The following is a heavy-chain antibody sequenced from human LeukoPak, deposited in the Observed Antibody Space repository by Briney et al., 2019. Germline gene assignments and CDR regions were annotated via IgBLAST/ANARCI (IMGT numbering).Heavy chain of an antibody. V-gene: IGHV4-34*01. CDR2: INHSGST. D-gene: IGHD3-10*01. J-gene: IGHJ4*02. CDR3: AGARYGSGSYPIEY. CDR1: GGPFSGYY. Sequence: DPSETLSLTCAVYGGPFSGYYWSWIRQPPGKGLEWIGEINHSGSTNYNPSLKSRVTISVDTSKNQFSPKLSSVTAADTAVYYCAGARYGSGSYPIEYWGQGTLVTVSS.